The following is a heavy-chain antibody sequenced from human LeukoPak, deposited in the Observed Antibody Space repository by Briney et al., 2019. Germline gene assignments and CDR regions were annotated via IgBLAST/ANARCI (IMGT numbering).Heavy chain of an antibody. D-gene: IGHD2-15*01. Sequence: GGSLRLSCAASGFTFSDYTMNWVRQAPGKGLEWVAVISYDGSNKYYADSVKGRFTISRDNSKNTLYLQMNSLRAEDTAVYYCALPPLDYWGQGTLVTVSS. V-gene: IGHV3-30-3*01. CDR1: GFTFSDYT. CDR2: ISYDGSNK. J-gene: IGHJ4*02. CDR3: ALPPLDY.